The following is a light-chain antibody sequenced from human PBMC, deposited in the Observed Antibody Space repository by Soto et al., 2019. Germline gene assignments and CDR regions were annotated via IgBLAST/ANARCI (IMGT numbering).Light chain of an antibody. Sequence: DIQMTQSQSSLSASVGDRVTIACQSRHDVSRNLNWIQQKPGEAPKLLIYDASNLERGVQSRFSGRGYGTDFTLIISSLQPEDVATYYCQQYSSMVSFGGGTAIEIK. CDR3: QQYSSMVS. V-gene: IGKV1-33*01. CDR2: DAS. CDR1: HDVSRN. J-gene: IGKJ4*01.